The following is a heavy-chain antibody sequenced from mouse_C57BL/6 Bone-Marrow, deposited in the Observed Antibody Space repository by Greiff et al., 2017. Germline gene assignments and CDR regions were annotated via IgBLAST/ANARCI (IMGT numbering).Heavy chain of an antibody. CDR2: IWPGGGT. CDR1: GFSLTSYA. V-gene: IGHV2-9-1*01. Sequence: VMLVESGPGLVAPSQSLSITCTVSGFSLTSYAISWVRQPPGKGLEWLGVIWPGGGTNYNSALKSRLSISKDNSKIPVFLKMNSLQTDDTARYYCSRNDYRYFDVWGTGTTVTVSS. CDR3: SRNDYRYFDV. J-gene: IGHJ1*03.